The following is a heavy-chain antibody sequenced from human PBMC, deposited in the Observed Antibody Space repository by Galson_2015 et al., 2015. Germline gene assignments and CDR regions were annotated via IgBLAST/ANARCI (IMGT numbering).Heavy chain of an antibody. V-gene: IGHV4-31*03. CDR1: GGSISSGGYY. Sequence: TLSLTCTVSGGSISSGGYYWSWIRQHPGKGLEWIGYIYYSGSTYYNPSLKSRVTISVDTSKNQFSLKLSSVTAADTAVYYCARDSGAGYYDSSEDAFDIWGQGTMVTVSS. CDR2: IYYSGST. CDR3: ARDSGAGYYDSSEDAFDI. D-gene: IGHD3-22*01. J-gene: IGHJ3*02.